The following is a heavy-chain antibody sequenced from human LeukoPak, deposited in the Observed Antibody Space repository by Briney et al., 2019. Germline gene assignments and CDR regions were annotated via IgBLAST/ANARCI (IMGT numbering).Heavy chain of an antibody. CDR2: IYTSGST. V-gene: IGHV4-4*08. Sequence: PSETLSLTCTVSGGSISSYYWSWIRQPPGKGLEWIGYIYTSGSTNYNPSLKSRVTISVDTSKNQFSLKLSSVTAADTAVYYCAREYYDILTGYYISGFDPWGQGTLVTVSS. D-gene: IGHD3-9*01. J-gene: IGHJ5*02. CDR1: GGSISSYY. CDR3: AREYYDILTGYYISGFDP.